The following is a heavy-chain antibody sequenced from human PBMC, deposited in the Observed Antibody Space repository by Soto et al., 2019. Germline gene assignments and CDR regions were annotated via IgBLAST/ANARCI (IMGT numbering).Heavy chain of an antibody. CDR2: INAGNGNT. CDR1: GYTFTSYA. J-gene: IGHJ4*02. Sequence: ASVKVSCKASGYTFTSYAMHWVRQAPGQRLEWMGWINAGNGNTKYSQKFQGRVTITRDTSASTAYMELSSLRSEDTAVYYCATNRGDGDFYFDYWGQGTLVTVS. V-gene: IGHV1-3*01. D-gene: IGHD4-17*01. CDR3: ATNRGDGDFYFDY.